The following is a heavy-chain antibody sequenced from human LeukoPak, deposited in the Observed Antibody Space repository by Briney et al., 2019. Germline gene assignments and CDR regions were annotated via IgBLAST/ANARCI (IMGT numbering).Heavy chain of an antibody. CDR2: ISYDGSNQ. CDR3: ARDLVYCSSTSCSDY. D-gene: IGHD2-2*01. J-gene: IGHJ4*02. V-gene: IGHV3-30*03. CDR1: GFTFSTSG. Sequence: GGSLRLSCAASGFTFSTSGMHWVRQAPDKGLEWVAVISYDGSNQYYPDSVKGRFTISRDNSKNTLYLQMNSLRAEDTAVYYCARDLVYCSSTSCSDYWGLGTLVTVSS.